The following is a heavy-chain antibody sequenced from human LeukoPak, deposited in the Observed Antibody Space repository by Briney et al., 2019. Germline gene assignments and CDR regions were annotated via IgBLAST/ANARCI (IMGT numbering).Heavy chain of an antibody. CDR3: ARSIAVAGTNPPFDY. J-gene: IGHJ4*02. Sequence: PSETLSLTCTVSGGSISSYYWSWIRQPPGKGLEWIGNIYYSGSTNYNPSLKSRVTISVDTSKNQFSLKLSSVTAADTAVYYCARSIAVAGTNPPFDYWGQGTLVTVSS. CDR2: IYYSGST. V-gene: IGHV4-59*12. CDR1: GGSISSYY. D-gene: IGHD6-19*01.